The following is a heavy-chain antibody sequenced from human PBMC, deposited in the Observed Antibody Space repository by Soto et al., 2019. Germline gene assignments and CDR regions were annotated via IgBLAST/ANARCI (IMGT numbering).Heavy chain of an antibody. J-gene: IGHJ6*03. D-gene: IGHD1-1*01. CDR3: ARSGTAPYWNYYSMAV. Sequence: PSETLSLTCTVSGGSISSYYWSWIRQPPGKGLEWIGYIYYSGSTNYNPSLKSRVTISVDTSKNQFSLKLSSVTAADTAVYYCARSGTAPYWNYYSMAVWGKGTTVTVPS. V-gene: IGHV4-59*08. CDR1: GGSISSYY. CDR2: IYYSGST.